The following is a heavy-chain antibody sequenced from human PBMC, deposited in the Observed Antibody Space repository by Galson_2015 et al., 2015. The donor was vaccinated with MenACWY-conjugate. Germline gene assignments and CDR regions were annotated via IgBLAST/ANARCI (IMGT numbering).Heavy chain of an antibody. Sequence: VSGGSASSSGYYWTWIRQPPGKGLEWIGLIYDSGTTKYNPSLKGRVTISLDTSKNQVSLKLSSVTAADTAVYYCARWVAVKMIEYCGQGTLVTVSS. D-gene: IGHD6-19*01. V-gene: IGHV4-61*08. CDR1: GGSASSSGYY. CDR2: IYDSGTT. CDR3: ARWVAVKMIEY. J-gene: IGHJ4*02.